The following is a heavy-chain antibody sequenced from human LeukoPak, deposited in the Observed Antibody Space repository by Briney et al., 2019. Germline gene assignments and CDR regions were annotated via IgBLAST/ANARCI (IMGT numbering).Heavy chain of an antibody. Sequence: PSETLSLTCTVSGGSVSSGSYYWSWIRQPPGRGLEWIRYIYYSGSTNYNPSLKSRVTISVDTSKNQFSLKLRSVTAADTAVYYCARVPGGGTAANWGQGTMVTVSS. J-gene: IGHJ3*01. D-gene: IGHD1-7*01. CDR3: ARVPGGGTAAN. CDR1: GGSVSSGSYY. V-gene: IGHV4-61*01. CDR2: IYYSGST.